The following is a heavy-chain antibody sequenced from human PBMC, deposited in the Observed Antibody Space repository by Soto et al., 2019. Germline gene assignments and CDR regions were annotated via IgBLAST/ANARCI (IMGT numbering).Heavy chain of an antibody. Sequence: EVQLVESGGGLVQPGGSLRLSCAASGFTFSSYWMSWVRQAPGKGLEWVANIKQDGSEKYYVDSVKGRFTISRDNAKNSLYLQMNSLRAEDTAVYYCARPTDDILTGYYGWFDPWGQGTLVTVSS. CDR2: IKQDGSEK. J-gene: IGHJ5*02. D-gene: IGHD3-9*01. CDR1: GFTFSSYW. V-gene: IGHV3-7*01. CDR3: ARPTDDILTGYYGWFDP.